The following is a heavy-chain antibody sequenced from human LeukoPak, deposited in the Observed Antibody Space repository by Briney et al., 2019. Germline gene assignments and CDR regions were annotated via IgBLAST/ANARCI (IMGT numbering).Heavy chain of an antibody. D-gene: IGHD3-3*01. CDR3: ARDQYYDFWSGHRTFDY. CDR1: GFTVSRNS. V-gene: IGHV3-11*04. J-gene: IGHJ4*02. CDR2: ISSRGNTI. Sequence: GGSLRLSCTVSGFTVSRNSMSWVRQAPGKGLAWVSYISSRGNTIYYADSLKGRFTISRDNAKNSLYLQMNSLRAEDTAVYYCARDQYYDFWSGHRTFDYWGQGTLVTVSS.